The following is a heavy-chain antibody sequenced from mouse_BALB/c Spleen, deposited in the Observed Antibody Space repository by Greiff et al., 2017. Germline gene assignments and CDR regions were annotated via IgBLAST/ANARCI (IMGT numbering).Heavy chain of an antibody. V-gene: IGHV1-26*01. Sequence: VQLKESGPELVKPGASVKMSCKASGYTFTDYYMKWVKQSHGKSLEWIGDINPNNGDTFYNQKFKGKATLTVDKSSSTAYMQLNSLTSEDSAVYYCASEAYGNYGGGAMDYWGQGTSVTVSS. CDR3: ASEAYGNYGGGAMDY. D-gene: IGHD2-1*01. J-gene: IGHJ4*01. CDR1: GYTFTDYY. CDR2: INPNNGDT.